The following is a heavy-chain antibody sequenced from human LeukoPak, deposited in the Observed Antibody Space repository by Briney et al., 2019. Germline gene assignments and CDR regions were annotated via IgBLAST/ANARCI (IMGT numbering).Heavy chain of an antibody. D-gene: IGHD5-18*01. CDR3: TRPQLWEYYFDY. Sequence: GGSLRLSCAASGFTLSSFTMNWVRQAPGKGLEWVGFIRSKAYGGTTEYAASVKGRFTISRDDSKSIAYLQMNSLKTEDTAVYYCTRPQLWEYYFDYWGQGTLVTVSS. V-gene: IGHV3-49*04. CDR2: IRSKAYGGTT. CDR1: GFTLSSFT. J-gene: IGHJ4*02.